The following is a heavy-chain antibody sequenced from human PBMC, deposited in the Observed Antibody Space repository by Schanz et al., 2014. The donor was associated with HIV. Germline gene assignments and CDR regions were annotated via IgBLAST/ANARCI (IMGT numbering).Heavy chain of an antibody. CDR2: IWNDGTSK. CDR1: GFTFSNYA. J-gene: IGHJ6*02. V-gene: IGHV3-33*03. D-gene: IGHD2-8*01. Sequence: QVHLVESGGGVVQPGTSLRLSCAASGFTFSNYAIHWVRQAPGKGLEGVTLIWNDGTSKYYADSVKGRFTISRDASKNALYLQMNSLRAEDTAVYYCANSGYCTSGICYTRGDGMDVWGQGTTVTVSS. CDR3: ANSGYCTSGICYTRGDGMDV.